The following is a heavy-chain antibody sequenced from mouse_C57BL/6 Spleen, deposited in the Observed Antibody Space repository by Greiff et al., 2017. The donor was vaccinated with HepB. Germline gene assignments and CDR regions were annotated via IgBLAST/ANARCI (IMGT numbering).Heavy chain of an antibody. J-gene: IGHJ2*01. CDR2: INPNNGGT. CDR1: GYTFTDYY. CDR3: ARRPSFDY. V-gene: IGHV1-26*01. Sequence: VQLQQSGPELVKPGASVKISCKASGYTFTDYYMNWVKQSHGKSLEWIGDINPNNGGTSYNQKFKGKATLTVDKSSSTAYMELRSLTSEDSAVYYCARRPSFDYWGQGTTPTVSS.